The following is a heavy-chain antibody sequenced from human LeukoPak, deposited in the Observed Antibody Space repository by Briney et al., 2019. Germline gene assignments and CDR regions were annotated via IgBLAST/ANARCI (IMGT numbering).Heavy chain of an antibody. D-gene: IGHD2-8*01. Sequence: GGSLRLSCAASGFTFSSYGMNWVRQAPGKGLEWVSGIGGSGGTTTYYADSVKGRFTISRDNSKNTLYLQMNSLRAEDTAVYYCAKVLGVHYYYYYYMDVWGKGTTVTVSS. V-gene: IGHV3-23*01. CDR1: GFTFSSYG. CDR3: AKVLGVHYYYYYYMDV. CDR2: IGGSGGTTT. J-gene: IGHJ6*03.